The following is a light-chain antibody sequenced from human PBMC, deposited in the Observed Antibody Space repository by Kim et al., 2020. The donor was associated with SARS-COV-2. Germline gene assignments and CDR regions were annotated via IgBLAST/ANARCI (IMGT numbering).Light chain of an antibody. Sequence: PGKTARITCGGTSIGSESVRGYHQRPGQAPVLVISYDSVRPSGIPERFSGSNSGNTATVTISRVEAGDEADYYCQVWDSSDDHRVVFGGGTQLTVL. CDR2: YDS. CDR3: QVWDSSDDHRVV. V-gene: IGLV3-21*04. CDR1: SIGSES. J-gene: IGLJ2*01.